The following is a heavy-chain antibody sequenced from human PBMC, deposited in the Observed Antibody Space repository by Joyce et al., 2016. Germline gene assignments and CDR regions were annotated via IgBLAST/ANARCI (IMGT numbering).Heavy chain of an antibody. Sequence: QVQLVESGGGVVQPGRSLRLSCAASGLTLSNYGVPWVRQAPGKGLGWVAVISYDGIYKYYADSVKGLFTISRDNSKNTVFLEMNSLRTEDTAVYYCAKILTATYSSGWFLDYWGQGTLVTVSS. CDR2: ISYDGIYK. D-gene: IGHD6-25*01. CDR3: AKILTATYSSGWFLDY. J-gene: IGHJ4*02. CDR1: GLTLSNYG. V-gene: IGHV3-30*18.